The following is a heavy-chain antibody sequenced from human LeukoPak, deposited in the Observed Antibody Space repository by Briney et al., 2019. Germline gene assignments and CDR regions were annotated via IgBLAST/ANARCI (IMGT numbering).Heavy chain of an antibody. D-gene: IGHD3-9*01. CDR2: IYYSGST. Sequence: SETLSLTCTVSGGSISNYYWSWVRQPPGKGLEWIGYIYYSGSTNYNPSLKSRVTISMDTSKNQFSLNLSSVTAADTAVYYCARAEANWLSSSNWFDPWGQGTLVTVSS. V-gene: IGHV4-59*08. CDR1: GGSISNYY. CDR3: ARAEANWLSSSNWFDP. J-gene: IGHJ5*02.